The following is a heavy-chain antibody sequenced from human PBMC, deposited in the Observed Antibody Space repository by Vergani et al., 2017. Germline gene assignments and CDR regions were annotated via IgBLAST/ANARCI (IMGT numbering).Heavy chain of an antibody. D-gene: IGHD6-6*01. CDR3: AKTGVAAPDAFDC. J-gene: IGHJ3*01. V-gene: IGHV3-48*01. CDR2: ISSSSSTI. Sequence: EVQLVESGGGLVQPGGSLRLSCAASGFTFSSYSMNWVRQAPGKGLEWVSYISSSSSTIYYADSVKGRFTISRDNAKNSLYLQMNSLRAEDTAVYYCAKTGVAAPDAFDCGRERTIVTASS. CDR1: GFTFSSYS.